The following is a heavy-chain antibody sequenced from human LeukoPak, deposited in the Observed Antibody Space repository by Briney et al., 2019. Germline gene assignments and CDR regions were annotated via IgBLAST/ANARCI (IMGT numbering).Heavy chain of an antibody. Sequence: PGGSLRLSCAASGFTFSSYSMNWVRQAPGKGLEWVSSISSSSSYIYYADSVKGRFTISRDNAKNSLYLQMNSLRAEDTAVYYCARDNAKWELLGFGYWGQGTLVTVSS. V-gene: IGHV3-21*01. CDR1: GFTFSSYS. J-gene: IGHJ4*02. CDR2: ISSSSSYI. D-gene: IGHD1-26*01. CDR3: ARDNAKWELLGFGY.